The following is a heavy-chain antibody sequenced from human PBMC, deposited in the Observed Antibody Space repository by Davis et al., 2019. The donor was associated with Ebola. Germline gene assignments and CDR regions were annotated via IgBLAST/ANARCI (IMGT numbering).Heavy chain of an antibody. CDR3: ARETQYSSFSFDY. CDR1: GGSISSSNW. D-gene: IGHD6-6*01. V-gene: IGHV4-4*02. CDR2: IYHSGST. J-gene: IGHJ4*02. Sequence: SETLSLTCAVSGGSISSSNWWSWVRQPPGKGLEWIGEIYHSGSTNYNPSLKSRVTISVDTSKNQFYLKLSSVTAADTDVYYCARETQYSSFSFDYWGQGTLVTVSS.